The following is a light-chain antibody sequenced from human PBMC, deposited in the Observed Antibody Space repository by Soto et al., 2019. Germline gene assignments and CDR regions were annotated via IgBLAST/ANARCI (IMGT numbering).Light chain of an antibody. CDR1: QGITTY. V-gene: IGKV1-27*01. J-gene: IGKJ5*01. CDR3: QQYNSAPQT. CDR2: AAS. Sequence: DIQMTQSPSSLSASVGDRVTITCRASQGITTYLAWYQQKPGKVPRLLIYAASTLQSGVPSRFSGSGSGTDFTLTISSLQPEDVATYYCQQYNSAPQTFGQGTRLEIK.